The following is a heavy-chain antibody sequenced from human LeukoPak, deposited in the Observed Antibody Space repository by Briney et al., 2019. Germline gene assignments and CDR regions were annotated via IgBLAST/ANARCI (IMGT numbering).Heavy chain of an antibody. Sequence: PGGSLRLSCAASGFTVSSNYMSWVRQAPGKGLEWVSVIYSGGGTYYADSVKGRFTISRDNSKNTLYLQMNSLRAEDTAVYYCARDVYDILTGYQPVWLDPWGQGTLVTVSS. D-gene: IGHD3-9*01. V-gene: IGHV3-66*01. CDR3: ARDVYDILTGYQPVWLDP. J-gene: IGHJ5*02. CDR1: GFTVSSNY. CDR2: IYSGGGT.